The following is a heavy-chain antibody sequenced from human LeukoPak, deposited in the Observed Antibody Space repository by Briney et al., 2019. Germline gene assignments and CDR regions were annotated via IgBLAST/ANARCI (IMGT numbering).Heavy chain of an antibody. Sequence: SETLSLTCTVSGGSISGSSYYWGWIRQPPGKGLEWIGSIYYSGSTYYNPSLKSRVTISVDTSKNQFSLKLSSVTAADTAVYYCARVPIAVMEYWGQGTLVTVSS. CDR3: ARVPIAVMEY. V-gene: IGHV4-39*01. J-gene: IGHJ4*02. D-gene: IGHD2-2*01. CDR1: GGSISGSSYY. CDR2: IYYSGST.